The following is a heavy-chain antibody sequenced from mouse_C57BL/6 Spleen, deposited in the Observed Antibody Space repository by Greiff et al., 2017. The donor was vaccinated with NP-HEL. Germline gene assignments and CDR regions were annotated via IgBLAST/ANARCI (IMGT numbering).Heavy chain of an antibody. J-gene: IGHJ2*01. Sequence: EVQLQESGPGLVKPSQSLSLTCSVTGYSITSGYYWNWIRQFPGNKLEWMGYISYDGSNNYNPSLKNRISITRDTSKNQFFLKLNSVTTEDTATYYCARYYGGFDYWGQGTTLTVSS. CDR1: GYSITSGYY. CDR2: ISYDGSN. D-gene: IGHD1-1*01. V-gene: IGHV3-6*01. CDR3: ARYYGGFDY.